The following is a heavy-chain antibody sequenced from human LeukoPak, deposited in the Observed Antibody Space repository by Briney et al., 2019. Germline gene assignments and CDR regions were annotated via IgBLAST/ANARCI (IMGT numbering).Heavy chain of an antibody. V-gene: IGHV3-23*01. CDR2: ISGSGGST. D-gene: IGHD6-19*01. CDR3: AKVWDSSGWTWIDY. Sequence: GGSLRLSCAATGFTFSSYAMSWVRQAPGKGLEWVSAISGSGGSTYYADSVKGWFTISRDNSKNTLYLQMNSLRAEDTAVYYCAKVWDSSGWTWIDYWGQGTLVTVSS. J-gene: IGHJ4*02. CDR1: GFTFSSYA.